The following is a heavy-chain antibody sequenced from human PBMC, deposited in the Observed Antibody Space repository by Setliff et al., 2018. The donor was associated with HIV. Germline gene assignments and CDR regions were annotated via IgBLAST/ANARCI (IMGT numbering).Heavy chain of an antibody. CDR3: ARDGVWSSGLDAFDI. V-gene: IGHV4-4*07. CDR1: GASISGYY. CDR2: IATSGGNI. D-gene: IGHD3-22*01. Sequence: SETLSLTCTVSGASISGYYWSWIRQAAGKGLEWIGRIATSGGNIDSNPSFRSRVTMSGDTPKNKFSLKLSSVTAADTAVYYCARDGVWSSGLDAFDIWGQGTMVTVSS. J-gene: IGHJ3*02.